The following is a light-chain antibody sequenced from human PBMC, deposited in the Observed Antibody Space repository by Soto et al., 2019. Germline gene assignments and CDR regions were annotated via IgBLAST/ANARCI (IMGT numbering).Light chain of an antibody. CDR1: QSIRTY. CDR3: QQTYTNPRT. CDR2: AAS. V-gene: IGKV1-39*01. J-gene: IGKJ1*01. Sequence: DIQMTQSPSSLSASVGDRVTITCRASQSIRTYLNWYQQKPGKAPKFLIYAASTLQSGVPSRFAGSGSGTEFTLTISSLQPEDFATYYCQQTYTNPRTFGQWTKVEIK.